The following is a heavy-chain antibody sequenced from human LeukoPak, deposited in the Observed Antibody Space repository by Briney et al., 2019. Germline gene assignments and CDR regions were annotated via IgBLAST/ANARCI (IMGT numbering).Heavy chain of an antibody. V-gene: IGHV3-21*01. CDR1: GFTFTDYS. CDR2: ISFGSTYI. CDR3: AKAALFLAYDFWSGYLGYFDY. J-gene: IGHJ4*02. D-gene: IGHD3-3*01. Sequence: PGGSLRLSCAASGFTFTDYSMNWVRQVPGKGLEWVSSISFGSTYIHYADSVQGRFTISRDNAKNSLYLHMNSLRAEDTAVYYCAKAALFLAYDFWSGYLGYFDYWGQGTLVTVSS.